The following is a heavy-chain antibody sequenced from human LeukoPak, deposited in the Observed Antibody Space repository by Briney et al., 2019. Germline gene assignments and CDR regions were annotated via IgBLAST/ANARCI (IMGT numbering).Heavy chain of an antibody. V-gene: IGHV3-33*06. CDR2: IWYDGSNK. CDR1: GFTFSSYG. CDR3: SKGANSSPYYFDY. J-gene: IGHJ4*02. D-gene: IGHD3-10*01. Sequence: GGSLRLSCAASGFTFSSYGMHWVRQAPGKGLEWVAVIWYDGSNKYYADSVKGQFTIPRDNSKNTLYLQNNSLRGEDTAVYYCSKGANSSPYYFDYLGQGTLVTVSS.